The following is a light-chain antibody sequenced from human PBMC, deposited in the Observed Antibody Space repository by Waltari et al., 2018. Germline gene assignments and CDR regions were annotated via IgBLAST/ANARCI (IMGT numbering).Light chain of an antibody. CDR2: EAS. CDR3: QQYNRYPYT. J-gene: IGKJ2*01. CDR1: QSVSSN. Sequence: MTQSPATLSVSPGERATLSCRASQSVSSNFAWYQQKPGKAPKLLIYEASTLESGLPSRFSGSGSGTEFTLTISSLQPDDSATYFCQQYNRYPYTFGQGTKLEIK. V-gene: IGKV1-5*03.